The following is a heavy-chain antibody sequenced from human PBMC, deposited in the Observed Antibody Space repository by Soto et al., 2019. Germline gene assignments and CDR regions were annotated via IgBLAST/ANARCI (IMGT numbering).Heavy chain of an antibody. CDR3: AKTSLRVYYYGMDV. V-gene: IGHV3-48*02. Sequence: GGSLRLSCAASGFTFSRYSMNWVRQAPGKGLEWVSHISGSSSTIYYTDSVKGRFTVSRANAKNSLYLQMNSLRDEDTAVYFCAKTSLRVYYYGMDVWGQGTTVTVSS. CDR2: ISGSSSTI. CDR1: GFTFSRYS. J-gene: IGHJ6*02.